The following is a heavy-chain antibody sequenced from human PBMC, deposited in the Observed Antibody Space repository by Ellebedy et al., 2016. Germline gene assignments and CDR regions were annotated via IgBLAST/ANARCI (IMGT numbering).Heavy chain of an antibody. Sequence: GESLKISCAVSGFTFSSYGMHWVRQAPGKGLEWVAVISYDGSKKYYADSVKGRFTISRDNSKNTLYLQMNSLRAEDTAVYYCAKDRRYSSSWYDSMDVWGQGTTVTVSS. CDR1: GFTFSSYG. V-gene: IGHV3-30*18. CDR2: ISYDGSKK. CDR3: AKDRRYSSSWYDSMDV. J-gene: IGHJ6*02. D-gene: IGHD6-13*01.